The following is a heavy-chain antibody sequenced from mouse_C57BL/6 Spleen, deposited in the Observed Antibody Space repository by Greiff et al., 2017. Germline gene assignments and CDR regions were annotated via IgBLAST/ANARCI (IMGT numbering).Heavy chain of an antibody. CDR2: IYPGDGDT. CDR1: GYAFSSSW. D-gene: IGHD2-3*01. CDR3: ARGGWTLDYYAMDY. V-gene: IGHV1-82*01. Sequence: QVQLQHSGPELVKPGASVKISCKASGYAFSSSWMNWVKQRPGKGLEWIGRIYPGDGDTNYNGKFKGKATLTADKSSSTAYMQLSSLTSEDSAVYFCARGGWTLDYYAMDYWGQGTSVTVSS. J-gene: IGHJ4*01.